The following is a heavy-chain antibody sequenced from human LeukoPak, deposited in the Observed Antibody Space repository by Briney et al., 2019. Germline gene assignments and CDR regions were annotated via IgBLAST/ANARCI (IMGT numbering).Heavy chain of an antibody. V-gene: IGHV1-69*04. CDR1: GGTFSSYA. Sequence: SVKVSCKASGGTFSSYAVSWVRQAPGQGLEWMGRIIPILGIANYAQKFQGRVTITADNSTSTAYMELSSLRSEDTAVYYCLYSGYDLDAFDIWGQGTMVTVSS. D-gene: IGHD5-12*01. J-gene: IGHJ3*02. CDR3: LYSGYDLDAFDI. CDR2: IIPILGIA.